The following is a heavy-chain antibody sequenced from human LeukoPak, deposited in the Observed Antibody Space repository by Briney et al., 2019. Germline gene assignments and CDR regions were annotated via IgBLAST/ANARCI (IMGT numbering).Heavy chain of an antibody. J-gene: IGHJ4*02. Sequence: GASVTVSCKASGYTFTSYDINWVRQATGQGLEWMGWMNPNSGNTGYAQKFQGRVTMTRNTSISTAYMELSSLRSEDTAVYYCATQKEMATITKDYWGQGTLVTVSS. CDR3: ATQKEMATITKDY. D-gene: IGHD5-24*01. CDR1: GYTFTSYD. CDR2: MNPNSGNT. V-gene: IGHV1-8*01.